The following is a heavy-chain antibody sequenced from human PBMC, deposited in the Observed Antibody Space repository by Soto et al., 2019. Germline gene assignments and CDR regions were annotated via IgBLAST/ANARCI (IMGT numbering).Heavy chain of an antibody. D-gene: IGHD6-6*01. V-gene: IGHV4-34*01. CDR2: INRSGST. CDR3: ARFFSSSSDFDY. CDR1: GGSFSGYY. Sequence: SETLSLTCAVYGGSFSGYYWSWIRQPPGKGLEWIGEINRSGSTNYNPSLKSRVTISVDTSKNQFSLELSSVTAADTAVYYCARFFSSSSDFDYRGQGTLVTVSS. J-gene: IGHJ4*02.